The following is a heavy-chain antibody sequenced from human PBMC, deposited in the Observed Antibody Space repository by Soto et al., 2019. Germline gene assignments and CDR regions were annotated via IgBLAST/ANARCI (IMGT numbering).Heavy chain of an antibody. CDR2: ISHTGST. CDR3: ARRGSGMDV. CDR1: GGSFSGYY. D-gene: IGHD3-16*01. V-gene: IGHV4-34*01. Sequence: QVQLHQWGAGPLKPSETLSLTCAVYGGSFSGYYWSWIRHPPGKGLEWIGEISHTGSTSYNPSLKSRVTISVDTSKNQFSLKLYSVTAADTAVYYCARRGSGMDVWGQGTTVTVSS. J-gene: IGHJ6*02.